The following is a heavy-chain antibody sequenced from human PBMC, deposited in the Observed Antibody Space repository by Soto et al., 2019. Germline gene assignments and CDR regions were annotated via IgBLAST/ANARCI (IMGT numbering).Heavy chain of an antibody. CDR3: AKAGPNWNYVLDAFDI. CDR2: ISGSGGST. J-gene: IGHJ3*02. V-gene: IGHV3-23*01. D-gene: IGHD1-7*01. Sequence: GGSLRLSCAASGFTFSSYAMSWVRQAPGKGLEWVSAISGSGGSTYYADSVKGRFTISRDNSKNTLHLQMNSLRAEDTAVYYCAKAGPNWNYVLDAFDIWGQGTMVTVSS. CDR1: GFTFSSYA.